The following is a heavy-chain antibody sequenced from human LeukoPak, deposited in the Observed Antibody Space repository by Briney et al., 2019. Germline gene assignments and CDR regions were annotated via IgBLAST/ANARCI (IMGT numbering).Heavy chain of an antibody. CDR1: GGTFSRNA. D-gene: IGHD2-15*01. Sequence: VASVKVSCTASGGTFSRNAISWVRQAPGQGLEWMGGIIPIFGTVNYAQKFQGRVTITADESTSTAYMELSSLRSEDTAVYFCARTPRTYYYMDVWGKGTTVTISS. V-gene: IGHV1-69*13. CDR3: ARTPRTYYYMDV. J-gene: IGHJ6*03. CDR2: IIPIFGTV.